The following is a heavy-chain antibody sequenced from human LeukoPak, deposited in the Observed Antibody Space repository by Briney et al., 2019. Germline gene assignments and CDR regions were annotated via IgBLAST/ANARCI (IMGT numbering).Heavy chain of an antibody. CDR1: GFTFSSYA. CDR3: AKNLVSGFGESKGCFDY. D-gene: IGHD3-10*01. V-gene: IGHV3-23*01. CDR2: ISGSGSST. Sequence: GGSLRLSCAASGFTFSSYAMSWVRQAPGKGLEWVSSISGSGSSTYYADSVKGRFTISRDNSKNTLYLQMNSLRAEDTAVYYCAKNLVSGFGESKGCFDYWVQGTLVTVSS. J-gene: IGHJ4*02.